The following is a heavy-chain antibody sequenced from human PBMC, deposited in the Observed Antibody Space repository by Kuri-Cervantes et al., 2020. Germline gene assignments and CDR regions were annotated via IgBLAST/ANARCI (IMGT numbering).Heavy chain of an antibody. Sequence: GESLKISCKGSGYSLTSCWIGWVRQMPGKGLEWMGIIYPGDSDTRYSPSFQGQVTISADKSISTAYLQWSSLKASDTAMYYCARAGATLFDAFDIWGQGTMVTVSS. CDR3: ARAGATLFDAFDI. CDR1: GYSLTSCW. J-gene: IGHJ3*02. V-gene: IGHV5-51*01. D-gene: IGHD1-26*01. CDR2: IYPGDSDT.